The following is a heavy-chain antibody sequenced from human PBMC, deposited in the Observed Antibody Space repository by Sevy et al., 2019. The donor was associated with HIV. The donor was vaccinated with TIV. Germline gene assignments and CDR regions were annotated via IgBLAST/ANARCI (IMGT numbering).Heavy chain of an antibody. CDR2: ISTSGSII. CDR1: GFTFSSYE. Sequence: GGSLRLSCVASGFTFSSYEMNWVRQAPGKGLEWVSHISTSGSIIHYEDSVKGRFTISRDNAKNSLYLQMNSLRAEDMAVYYCAREDGSRQYFQYWGQGTLVTVSS. D-gene: IGHD6-13*01. J-gene: IGHJ1*01. CDR3: AREDGSRQYFQY. V-gene: IGHV3-48*03.